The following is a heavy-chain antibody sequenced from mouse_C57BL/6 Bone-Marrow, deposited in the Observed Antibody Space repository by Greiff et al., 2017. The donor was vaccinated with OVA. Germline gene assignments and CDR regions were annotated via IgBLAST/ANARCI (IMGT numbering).Heavy chain of an antibody. D-gene: IGHD1-1*01. CDR3: ARRLLRFYYFDY. V-gene: IGHV5-17*01. CDR2: ISSGSSTI. CDR1: GFTFSDYG. J-gene: IGHJ2*01. Sequence: EVKLQESGGGLVKPGGSLKLSCAASGFTFSDYGMHWVRQAPEKGLEWVAYISSGSSTIYYADTVKGRFTISRDNAKNTLFLQMTSLRSEDTAMYYCARRLLRFYYFDYWGQGTTLTVSS.